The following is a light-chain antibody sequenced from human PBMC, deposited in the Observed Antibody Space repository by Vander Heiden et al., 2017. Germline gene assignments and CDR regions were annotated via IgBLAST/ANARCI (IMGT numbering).Light chain of an antibody. CDR1: SSDVGYYNY. J-gene: IGLJ1*01. V-gene: IGLV2-11*01. CDR2: DVI. Sequence: QSTLTYTRSVSGSPRPSVTISCTGTSSDVGYYNYVSWYQQHPDRAPKLIIYDVIKRPSGVPDRFSGSKSGNTASLTISGLQAEDEADYYCCSYAGSYTYVFGPGTQVTVL. CDR3: CSYAGSYTYV.